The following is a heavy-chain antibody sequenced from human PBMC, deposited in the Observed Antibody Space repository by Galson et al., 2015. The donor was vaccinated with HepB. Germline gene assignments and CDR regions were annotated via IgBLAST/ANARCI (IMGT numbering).Heavy chain of an antibody. Sequence: CPIPGDSVSSYSATWDCFRQFPSRGLEWLGRTSYRSKWYNDYAQFMKSRVIINPDTSMHQFSLQLNSVRPEDAAVYYCARGRSPARAFDIWGQGSMVTVSS. J-gene: IGHJ3*02. CDR3: ARGRSPARAFDI. D-gene: IGHD2-15*01. CDR1: GDSVSSYSAT. V-gene: IGHV6-1*01. CDR2: TSYRSKWYN.